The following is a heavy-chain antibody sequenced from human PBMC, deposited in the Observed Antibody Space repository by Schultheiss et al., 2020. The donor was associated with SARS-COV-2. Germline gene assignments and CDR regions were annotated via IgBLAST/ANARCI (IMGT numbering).Heavy chain of an antibody. D-gene: IGHD6-13*01. Sequence: SGPTLVQPTQTLIMTCTFSGFSLSTSGMCGRWIRQPPGKALEWLARIDWDDDKYYSTSLKTRHTMSNDTNKNQVDLTMTNMDPVDTATYNCARIRIAAAGAYFDYWGQGAMVTVSS. CDR2: IDWDDDK. CDR3: ARIRIAAAGAYFDY. V-gene: IGHV2-70*11. CDR1: GFSLSTSGMC. J-gene: IGHJ4*02.